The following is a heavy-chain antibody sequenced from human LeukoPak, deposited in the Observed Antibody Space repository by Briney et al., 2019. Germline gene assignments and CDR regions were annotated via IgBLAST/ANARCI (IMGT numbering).Heavy chain of an antibody. CDR3: ASHREDYYDSSGYYLYFDY. J-gene: IGHJ4*02. Sequence: VASVKVSCKASGGTFSSYAISWVRQAPGQGLEWMGGIIPIFGTVNYAQKFQGRVTITTDESTSTAYMELSSLRSEDTAVYYCASHREDYYDSSGYYLYFDYWGQGTLVTVSS. V-gene: IGHV1-69*05. CDR1: GGTFSSYA. CDR2: IIPIFGTV. D-gene: IGHD3-22*01.